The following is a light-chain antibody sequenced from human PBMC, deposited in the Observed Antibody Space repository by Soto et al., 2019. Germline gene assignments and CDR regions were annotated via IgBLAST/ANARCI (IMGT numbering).Light chain of an antibody. J-gene: IGKJ5*01. Sequence: EIVMTQSPATLSASPGESATLSCRASQSVSSYLAWYQQKPGQAPRLLIYDASNRATGIPARFSGSGSGTDFTLTISSLEPEDFAVYYCQQRSNWPPTFGQGTRLEIK. CDR3: QQRSNWPPT. V-gene: IGKV3-11*01. CDR1: QSVSSY. CDR2: DAS.